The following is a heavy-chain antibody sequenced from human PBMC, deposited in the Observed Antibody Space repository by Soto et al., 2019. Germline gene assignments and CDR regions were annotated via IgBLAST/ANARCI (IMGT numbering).Heavy chain of an antibody. CDR1: GGSISSSGYY. J-gene: IGHJ4*02. CDR3: ARRAGRVFDY. V-gene: IGHV4-39*01. CDR2: IYYSGST. Sequence: QLQLQESGPGLVKPSETLSLTCTVSGGSISSSGYYWGWIRQPPGKGLEWIGSIYYSGSTYYNPSLKSRVTISVDTSKNQFSLKLSSVTAADTAVYYCARRAGRVFDYWGQGTLVTVSS.